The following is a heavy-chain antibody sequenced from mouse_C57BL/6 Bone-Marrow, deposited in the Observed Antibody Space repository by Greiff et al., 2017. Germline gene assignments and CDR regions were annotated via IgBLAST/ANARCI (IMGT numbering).Heavy chain of an antibody. CDR1: GYTFTSYW. D-gene: IGHD3-2*02. Sequence: VQLQQPGAELVKPGASVKLSCKASGYTFTSYWMHWVKQRPGQGLEWIGMIHPNSGSTNYNEKFKSKATLTVDKSSSTAYMQLSSLTSEDSAVYYCAREGSGYGFAYWGQGTLVTVSA. V-gene: IGHV1-64*01. J-gene: IGHJ3*01. CDR3: AREGSGYGFAY. CDR2: IHPNSGST.